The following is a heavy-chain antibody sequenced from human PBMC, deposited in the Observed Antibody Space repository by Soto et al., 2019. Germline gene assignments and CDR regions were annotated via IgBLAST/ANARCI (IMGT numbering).Heavy chain of an antibody. Sequence: QVQLVESGGGVVQPGRSLRLSFAASGFTFSSYGMHWVRQAPGKGLEWVAVISYDGSNNYYADSVKGRFTISRDNYMNTLYLQMNGLRAEDTAVYYCAKDQVSEMAKMRSNAFDIWGQGTMITVSS. CDR3: AKDQVSEMAKMRSNAFDI. D-gene: IGHD5-12*01. CDR2: ISYDGSNN. CDR1: GFTFSSYG. V-gene: IGHV3-30*18. J-gene: IGHJ3*02.